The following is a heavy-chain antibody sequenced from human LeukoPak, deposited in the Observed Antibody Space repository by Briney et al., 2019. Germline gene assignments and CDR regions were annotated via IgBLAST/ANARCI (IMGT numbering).Heavy chain of an antibody. CDR3: ARGEYSFDY. D-gene: IGHD6-6*01. V-gene: IGHV4-38-2*02. CDR1: GDSINNYY. CDR2: IYHGGST. J-gene: IGHJ4*02. Sequence: SETLSLTCTVSGDSINNYYWSWIRQPPGKGLEWIGSIYHGGSTYYNPSLKSRVTISVDTSKNQFSLKLSSVTAADTAVYYCARGEYSFDYWGQGTLVTVSS.